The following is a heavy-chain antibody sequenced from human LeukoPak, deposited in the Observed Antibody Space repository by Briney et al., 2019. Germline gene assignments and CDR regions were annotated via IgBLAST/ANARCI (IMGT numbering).Heavy chain of an antibody. V-gene: IGHV3-74*01. CDR2: INTDGSTT. D-gene: IGHD3-10*01. CDR1: GFTFSNYW. Sequence: GGSLRLSCAASGFTFSNYWMHWVRQAPGKGLVWVSRINTDGSTTTYADSVKGRFAISRDNAKNTLYLQMNSLRAEDTAVYYCARAADYYASGIFYWGQGTLVTVSS. J-gene: IGHJ4*02. CDR3: ARAADYYASGIFY.